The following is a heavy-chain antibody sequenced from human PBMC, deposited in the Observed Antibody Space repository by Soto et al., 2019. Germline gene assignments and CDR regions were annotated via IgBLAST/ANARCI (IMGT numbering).Heavy chain of an antibody. CDR2: IDPSDSYT. Sequence: GESLKISCKGSGYSFTSYWISWVRQMPGKGLEWMGRIDPSDSYTNYSPSFQGHVTISADKSISTAYLQWSSLKASDTAMYYCARPGEAGTAYYYYGMDVWGQGTTVTVS. CDR3: ARPGEAGTAYYYYGMDV. V-gene: IGHV5-10-1*01. CDR1: GYSFTSYW. D-gene: IGHD1-7*01. J-gene: IGHJ6*02.